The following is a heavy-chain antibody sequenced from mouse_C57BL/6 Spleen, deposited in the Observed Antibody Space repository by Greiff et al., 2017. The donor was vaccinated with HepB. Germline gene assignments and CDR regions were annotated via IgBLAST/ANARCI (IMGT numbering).Heavy chain of an antibody. V-gene: IGHV5-9-1*02. CDR1: GFTFSSYA. CDR2: ISSGGDYI. Sequence: QLQQSGAGLVKPGGSLKLSCAASGFTFSSYAMSWVRQTPEKRLEWVAYISSGGDYIYYADTVKGRFTISRDNARNTLYLQMSSLKSEDTAMYYCTRGTTTVVATDYCDYWGQGTTLTVSS. CDR3: TRGTTTVVATDYCDY. D-gene: IGHD1-1*01. J-gene: IGHJ2*01.